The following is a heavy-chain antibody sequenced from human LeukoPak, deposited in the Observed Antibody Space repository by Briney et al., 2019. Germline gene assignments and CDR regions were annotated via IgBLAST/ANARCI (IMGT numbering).Heavy chain of an antibody. Sequence: GGSLRLSCAASGFTFSRYWMSWVRQAPGKGREWVARINQDESAKRYVDSVKGRFTISRDNDADSLYLEMKSLRAADTGVYYCAASTYLRRPIDYWGRGTLVTVS. CDR3: AASTYLRRPIDY. CDR1: GFTFSRYW. D-gene: IGHD4-17*01. CDR2: INQDESAK. J-gene: IGHJ4*02. V-gene: IGHV3-7*01.